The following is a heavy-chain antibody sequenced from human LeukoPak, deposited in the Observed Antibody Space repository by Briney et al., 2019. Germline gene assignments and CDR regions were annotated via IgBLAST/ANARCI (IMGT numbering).Heavy chain of an antibody. CDR3: ARGGYGDYANWFDP. CDR1: GFTFSSYA. D-gene: IGHD4-17*01. V-gene: IGHV3-30*04. Sequence: TGGSLRLSCAASGFTFSSYAMHWVRQAPGKGLEWVAVISYDGSNKYYADSVKGRFTISRDNAKNSLYLQMNSLRAEDTAVYYCARGGYGDYANWFDPWGQGTLVTVSS. J-gene: IGHJ5*02. CDR2: ISYDGSNK.